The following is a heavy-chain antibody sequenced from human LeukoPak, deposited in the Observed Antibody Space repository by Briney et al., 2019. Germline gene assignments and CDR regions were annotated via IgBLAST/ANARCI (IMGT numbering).Heavy chain of an antibody. D-gene: IGHD2-15*01. CDR2: IIPIFGTA. J-gene: IGHJ5*02. Sequence: ASVKVSCKASGYTFTSYGISWVRQAPGQGLEWMGGIIPIFGTANYAQKFQGRVTITADESTSTAYMELSSLRSEDTAVYYCARDLGYCSGGSCYHDWFDPWGQGTLVTVSS. V-gene: IGHV1-69*13. CDR1: GYTFTSYG. CDR3: ARDLGYCSGGSCYHDWFDP.